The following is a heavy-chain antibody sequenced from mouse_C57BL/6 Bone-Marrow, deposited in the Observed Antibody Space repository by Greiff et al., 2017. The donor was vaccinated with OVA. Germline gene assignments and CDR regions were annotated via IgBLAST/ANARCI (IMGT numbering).Heavy chain of an antibody. J-gene: IGHJ3*01. V-gene: IGHV1-64*01. CDR3: ARKGGLRPFAY. Sequence: VQLKQPGAELVKPGASVKLSCKASGYTFTSYWMHWVKQRPGQGLEWIGMIHPNSGSTNYNEKFKSKATLTVDKSSSTAYMQLSSLTSEDSAVYYCARKGGLRPFAYWGQGTLVTVSA. CDR1: GYTFTSYW. D-gene: IGHD2-4*01. CDR2: IHPNSGST.